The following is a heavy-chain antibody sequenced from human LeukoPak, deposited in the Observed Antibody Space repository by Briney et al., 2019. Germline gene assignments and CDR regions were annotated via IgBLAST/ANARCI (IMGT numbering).Heavy chain of an antibody. CDR3: ARDRNENSPFDY. CDR2: ISYDGSNK. D-gene: IGHD2/OR15-2a*01. Sequence: PGESLRLSCAASGFTFSSYAMHWVRQAPGKGLEWVAVISYDGSNKYYADSVKGRFTISRDNSKNTLYLQMNSLRAEDTAVYYCARDRNENSPFDYWGQGTLVTVSS. V-gene: IGHV3-30*04. CDR1: GFTFSSYA. J-gene: IGHJ4*02.